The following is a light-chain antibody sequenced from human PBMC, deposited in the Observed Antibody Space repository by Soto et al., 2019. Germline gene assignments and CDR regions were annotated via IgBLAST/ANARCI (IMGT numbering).Light chain of an antibody. CDR2: KAS. J-gene: IGKJ1*01. Sequence: DIQMTQSPSTLSASVGDRVTITCRASQSISSWLAWYQQKPGKAPNLLIYKASNLQSGVPSRFSGSGSATEFTLTISSLQPDDFATYYCQQYNSYSETFGQGTKVEI. CDR1: QSISSW. CDR3: QQYNSYSET. V-gene: IGKV1-5*03.